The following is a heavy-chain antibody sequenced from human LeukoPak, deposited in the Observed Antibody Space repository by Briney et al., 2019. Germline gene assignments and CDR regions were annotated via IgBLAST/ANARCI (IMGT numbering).Heavy chain of an antibody. CDR1: GFTFSTSW. J-gene: IGHJ5*02. Sequence: GGSLRLSCAASGFTFSTSWMHWVRQAAGKGLGWVSHVSTGGSTTAYADSVKGRFTISRDNAKNTVYLQMNSLRAEDTAVYYCARSIGYGESWGQGTLVTVSS. D-gene: IGHD3-10*01. CDR2: VSTGGSTT. V-gene: IGHV3-74*01. CDR3: ARSIGYGES.